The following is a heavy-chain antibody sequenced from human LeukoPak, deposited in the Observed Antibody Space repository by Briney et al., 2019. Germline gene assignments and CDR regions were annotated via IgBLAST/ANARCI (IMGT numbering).Heavy chain of an antibody. CDR1: GFTFSSYG. CDR3: AIRQVRGHFDY. Sequence: GGSLRLSCAASGFTFSSYGMSWVRQAPGKGLEWVSAISDSGGSTYYADSVKGRFTISRDNSKNTLYLQMNSLRAEDTAVYYCAIRQVRGHFDYWGQGTLVTVSS. D-gene: IGHD3-10*01. CDR2: ISDSGGST. V-gene: IGHV3-23*01. J-gene: IGHJ4*02.